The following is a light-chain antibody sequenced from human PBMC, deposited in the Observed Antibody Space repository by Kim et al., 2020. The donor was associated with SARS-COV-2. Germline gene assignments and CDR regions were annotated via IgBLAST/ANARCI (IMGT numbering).Light chain of an antibody. V-gene: IGLV2-23*03. J-gene: IGLJ3*02. Sequence: QAITISCTGTRSDVRSHNLVSGYQQHPGKAPKLMIYEGRKRPSGVSNRFSGSKSGNTASLTISGLQAEDEADYYCCSYAGSSTFEVFGGGTKVTVL. CDR3: CSYAGSSTFEV. CDR1: RSDVRSHNL. CDR2: EGR.